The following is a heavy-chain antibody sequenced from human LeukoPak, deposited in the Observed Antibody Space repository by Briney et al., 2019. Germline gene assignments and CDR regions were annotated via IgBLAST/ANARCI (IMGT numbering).Heavy chain of an antibody. CDR2: ISGSGGST. D-gene: IGHD3-16*02. CDR1: GFTFSSYA. Sequence: PGGSPRLSCAASGFTFSSYAMSWVRQAPGKGLEWVSAISGSGGSTYYADSVKGRFTISRDNSKNTLYLQMNSLRAEDTAVYYCAKDRYDYLWGSYRSAPDYWGQGTLVTVSS. CDR3: AKDRYDYLWGSYRSAPDY. J-gene: IGHJ4*02. V-gene: IGHV3-23*01.